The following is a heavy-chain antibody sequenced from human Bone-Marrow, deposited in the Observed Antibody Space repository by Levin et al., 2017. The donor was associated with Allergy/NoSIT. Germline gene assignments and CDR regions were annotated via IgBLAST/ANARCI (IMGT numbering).Heavy chain of an antibody. Sequence: SETLSLTCTVSGGSITTSSNYWGWIRQPPGKSLEWIGTIFHAVTTYYHPSLKSRATISVDTSKNQFSLSLTSLTAADTAVYYCARRHDILTGLGVFDIWGQGTVVTVSS. J-gene: IGHJ3*02. CDR2: IFHAVTT. D-gene: IGHD3-9*01. CDR3: ARRHDILTGLGVFDI. CDR1: GGSITTSSNY. V-gene: IGHV4-39*01.